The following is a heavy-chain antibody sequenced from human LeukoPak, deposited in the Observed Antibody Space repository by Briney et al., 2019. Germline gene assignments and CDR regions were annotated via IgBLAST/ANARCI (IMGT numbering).Heavy chain of an antibody. Sequence: GASVKVSCKACGYTFTSSGISWVRQAPGQGLEWMGWINTYNGNTNYAQKLQGRVTMTTDTPTSTAYMELRSLRSDDTAVYYCARDEQWLVPISRPFYGMDVWGQGTTVTLSS. J-gene: IGHJ6*02. V-gene: IGHV1-18*01. CDR2: INTYNGNT. CDR1: GYTFTSSG. CDR3: ARDEQWLVPISRPFYGMDV. D-gene: IGHD6-19*01.